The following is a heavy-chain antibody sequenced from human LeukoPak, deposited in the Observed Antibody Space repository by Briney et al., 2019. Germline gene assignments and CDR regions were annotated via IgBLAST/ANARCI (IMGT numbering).Heavy chain of an antibody. CDR3: AREVGAAAPFDP. Sequence: ASVKVSCKASGYTFTGYHIHWVRQAPGQGLEWMGWISAYNGNTNYAQKLQGRVTMTTDTSTSTAYMELRSLRSDDTAVYYCAREVGAAAPFDPWGQGTLVTVSS. CDR1: GYTFTGYH. V-gene: IGHV1-18*04. J-gene: IGHJ5*02. D-gene: IGHD6-13*01. CDR2: ISAYNGNT.